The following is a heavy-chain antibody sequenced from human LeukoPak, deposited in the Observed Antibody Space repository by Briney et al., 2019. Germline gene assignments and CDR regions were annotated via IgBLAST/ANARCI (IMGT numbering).Heavy chain of an antibody. CDR1: GFTFSDYY. J-gene: IGHJ4*02. D-gene: IGHD3-10*01. V-gene: IGHV3-11*01. CDR2: ISSSGSTI. CDR3: ARAPGGTMVRGVIIPSTHLDY. Sequence: GGSLRLSCAASGFTFSDYYMSWIRQAPGKGLEWVSYISSSGSTIYYADSVKGRFTISRDNAKNSLYLQMNSLRAEDTAVYYCARAPGGTMVRGVIIPSTHLDYWGQGTLVTVSS.